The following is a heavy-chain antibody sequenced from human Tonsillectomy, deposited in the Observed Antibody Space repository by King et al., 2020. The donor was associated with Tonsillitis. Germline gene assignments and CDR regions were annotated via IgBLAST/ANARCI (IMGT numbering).Heavy chain of an antibody. CDR1: GGSFRSYG. V-gene: IGHV1-69*01. J-gene: IGHJ1*01. CDR2: INPIVGPA. CDR3: AGGGYIYSPWEVSFHH. D-gene: IGHD3-16*01. Sequence: QLVQSGAEVKKPGSSVKVSCKAYGGSFRSYGITWVRQAPGQGLEWMGGINPIVGPAQYAQKFQGRVSMTADEVTTTAYMELSGLTSEDTAVYFCAGGGYIYSPWEVSFHHWGQGTLVTVSS.